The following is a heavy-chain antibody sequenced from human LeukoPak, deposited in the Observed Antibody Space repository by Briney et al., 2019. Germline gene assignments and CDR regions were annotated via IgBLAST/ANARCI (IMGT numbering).Heavy chain of an antibody. D-gene: IGHD3-16*02. CDR2: IYPSGTT. Sequence: PSETLSLTCTVSGASISSSYWSWIRQPAGKGLEWIGRIYPSGTTNYNPFFASRVTISLDKSKNLFTLTLTSVTAAHTAMYYCARDSPRDNIVYYYYMDVWGKGTTVTVSS. CDR3: ARDSPRDNIVYYYYMDV. CDR1: GASISSSY. J-gene: IGHJ6*03. V-gene: IGHV4-4*07.